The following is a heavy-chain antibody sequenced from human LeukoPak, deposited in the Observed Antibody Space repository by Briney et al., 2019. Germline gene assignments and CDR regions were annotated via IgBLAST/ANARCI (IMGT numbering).Heavy chain of an antibody. V-gene: IGHV4-59*01. CDR3: ARGENLRYFDY. J-gene: IGHJ4*02. Sequence: SETLCLTCTVSGGSISSYYWSWIRQPPGKGLEWIGYIYYSGSTNYNPSLKSRVTISVDTSKNQFSLKLSSVTAADTAVYYCARGENLRYFDYWGQGTLVTVSS. CDR2: IYYSGST. CDR1: GGSISSYY.